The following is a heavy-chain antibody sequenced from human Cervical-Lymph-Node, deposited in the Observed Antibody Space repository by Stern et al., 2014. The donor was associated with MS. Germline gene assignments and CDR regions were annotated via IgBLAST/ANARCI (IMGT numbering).Heavy chain of an antibody. D-gene: IGHD6-13*01. Sequence: QVTLRESGPTLVKPTQTLTLTCTFYGFSLSTSGVGVGWIRQPPGKALERIALIYLDDDKRYSPSLKNRLTITKDTSKNQVVLTMTDMDPVDTATYFCAHRLVWTAAGKHAFHIWGQGTMVTVSS. V-gene: IGHV2-5*02. J-gene: IGHJ3*02. CDR2: IYLDDDK. CDR1: GFSLSTSGVG. CDR3: AHRLVWTAAGKHAFHI.